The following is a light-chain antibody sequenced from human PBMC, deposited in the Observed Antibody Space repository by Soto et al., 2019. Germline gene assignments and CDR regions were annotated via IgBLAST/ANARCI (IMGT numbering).Light chain of an antibody. CDR2: GAS. CDR1: QSVSSN. Sequence: EIVMTQSPATLSVSPGERASLSCMASQSVSSNLAWYQQKPGQAPRLLIYGASTRATGIPARFSGSGSGTEFTLTISSLQSEDFAVYYCQQYNNWPKPFGQGTKVDI. V-gene: IGKV3-15*01. CDR3: QQYNNWPKP. J-gene: IGKJ1*01.